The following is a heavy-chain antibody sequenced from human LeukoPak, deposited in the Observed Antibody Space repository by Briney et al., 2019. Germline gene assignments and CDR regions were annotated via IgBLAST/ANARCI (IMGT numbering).Heavy chain of an antibody. Sequence: GMSLRLSCAASGFTFSSYPMHWVRQAPGKGLEWVAVISYDGTNKWYADSVQGRFAISGDNSKNTLYLQMNSLRAEDTAVYYCAKGLSARLRDYYYYMDVWGKGTTVTVSS. CDR2: ISYDGTNK. CDR1: GFTFSSYP. CDR3: AKGLSARLRDYYYYMDV. V-gene: IGHV3-30*09. J-gene: IGHJ6*03. D-gene: IGHD2-8*01.